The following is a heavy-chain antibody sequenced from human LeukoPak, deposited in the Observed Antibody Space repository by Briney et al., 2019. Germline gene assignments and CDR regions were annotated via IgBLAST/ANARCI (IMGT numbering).Heavy chain of an antibody. J-gene: IGHJ4*02. D-gene: IGHD3-22*01. CDR2: IYHSGST. CDR1: GGSISSSNW. V-gene: IGHV4-4*02. CDR3: ASRGGYYLYYFDY. Sequence: SETLSLTCAVSGGSISSSNWWSWVRQPPGQGLEWIGEIYHSGSTNYNPSLKSRVTISVDKSKNQFSLKLSSVTAADTAVYYCASRGGYYLYYFDYWGQGTLVTVSS.